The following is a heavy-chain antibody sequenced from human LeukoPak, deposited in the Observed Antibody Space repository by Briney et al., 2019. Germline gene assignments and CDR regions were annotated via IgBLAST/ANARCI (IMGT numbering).Heavy chain of an antibody. CDR1: GFTFSSYW. CDR2: INSDGSST. V-gene: IGHV3-74*01. J-gene: IGHJ4*02. CDR3: ARDPPFWSGPGSANY. Sequence: TGGSLRLSCAASGFTFSSYWMHWVRQAPGKGLVWVSRINSDGSSTSYADSVKGRFTISRDNAKNTLYLQMNSLRAEDTAVYYCARDPPFWSGPGSANYWGQGTLVTVSS. D-gene: IGHD3-3*01.